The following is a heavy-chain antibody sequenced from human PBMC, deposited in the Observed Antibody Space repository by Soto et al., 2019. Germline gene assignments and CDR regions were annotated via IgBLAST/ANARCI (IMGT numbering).Heavy chain of an antibody. V-gene: IGHV1-46*01. CDR2: INPSGGST. CDR1: GYTFAAYF. Sequence: ASVKVSCKASGYTFAAYFMHWVRQAPGQGLEWMGIINPSGGSTNYAQRFQGRVAMTWDTSTSTVYMELGSLRSDDTAAYYCARAPYSSSSFFFDFWGQGTPVTVSS. D-gene: IGHD6-6*01. J-gene: IGHJ4*02. CDR3: ARAPYSSSSFFFDF.